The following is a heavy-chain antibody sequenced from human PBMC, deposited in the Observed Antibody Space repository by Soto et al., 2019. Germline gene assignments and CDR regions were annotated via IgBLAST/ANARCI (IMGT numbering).Heavy chain of an antibody. CDR1: GFTFSSYS. CDR2: ISSSSRTI. J-gene: IGHJ5*02. CDR3: ARKWDGDGYNSGWFDP. V-gene: IGHV3-48*01. D-gene: IGHD5-12*01. Sequence: EVQLVESGGVLVQPGGSLRLACAASGFTFSSYSMNWVRQAPGKGLEWVSYISSSSRTIYCADSVKGRFTISRDNAKNSLYLQMNSLRAEDTAVYYCARKWDGDGYNSGWFDPWGQGTLVTVSS.